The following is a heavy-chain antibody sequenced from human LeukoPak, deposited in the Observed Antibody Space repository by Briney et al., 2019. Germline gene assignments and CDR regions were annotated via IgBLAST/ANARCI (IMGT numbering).Heavy chain of an antibody. D-gene: IGHD6-6*01. V-gene: IGHV1-18*01. J-gene: IGHJ6*03. CDR1: GYTFTNYS. CDR2: ISAYSGNT. Sequence: GASVKVSCKASGYTFTNYSISWVRQAPGQGLEWMGWISAYSGNTHYSHKLQGRVTMTTDTSTSTGYMELRSLRSDETAVYYCASGRYSSSSPHYYYYYMDVWGKGTTVTVSS. CDR3: ASGRYSSSSPHYYYYYMDV.